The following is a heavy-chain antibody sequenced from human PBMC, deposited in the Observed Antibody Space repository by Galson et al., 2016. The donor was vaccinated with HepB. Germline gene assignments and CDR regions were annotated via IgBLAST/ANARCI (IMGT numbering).Heavy chain of an antibody. V-gene: IGHV1-2*02. Sequence: SVKVSCKASGYTFTGFYMHWVRQAPGQGLEWMGWINPNSGGTHSAQKFQGRVSLTRDTSISTAYMELSRLRSDDTAVYYCAREYLSGTEPEFFQHWGQGTLVTVSS. D-gene: IGHD6-13*01. CDR3: AREYLSGTEPEFFQH. CDR2: INPNSGGT. CDR1: GYTFTGFY. J-gene: IGHJ1*01.